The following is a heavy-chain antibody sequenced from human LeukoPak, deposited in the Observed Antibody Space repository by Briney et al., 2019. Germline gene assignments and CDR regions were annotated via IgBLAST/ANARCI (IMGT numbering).Heavy chain of an antibody. J-gene: IGHJ4*02. CDR1: GGSITGYY. D-gene: IGHD3-22*01. V-gene: IGHV4-4*07. CDR2: VYSSGVG. CDR3: AREEFLHEIDSSGYFVY. Sequence: SETLSLTCTVSGGSITGYYWNWIRQPAGQGLEWLGRVYSSGVGNYNPSLTSRVTMSVNTSKNQFSLKLTSLTAADTAVYYCAREEFLHEIDSSGYFVYWGQGTLVTVSS.